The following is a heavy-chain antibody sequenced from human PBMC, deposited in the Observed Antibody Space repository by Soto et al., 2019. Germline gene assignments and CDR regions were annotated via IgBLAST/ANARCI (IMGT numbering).Heavy chain of an antibody. CDR1: GDTFSFYS. CDR2: INPILSMS. Sequence: QVQLVQSGAEVRKPGSSVKVSCKASGDTFSFYSINWVRQAPGLGLEWMGRINPILSMSNYAQRFQGRVTLISHTTTGTAYMELSGLRSEDMAINYCSSSYSSSYRSFDYWGQGALDTVSS. CDR3: SSSYSSSYRSFDY. D-gene: IGHD3-16*02. J-gene: IGHJ4*02. V-gene: IGHV1-69*02.